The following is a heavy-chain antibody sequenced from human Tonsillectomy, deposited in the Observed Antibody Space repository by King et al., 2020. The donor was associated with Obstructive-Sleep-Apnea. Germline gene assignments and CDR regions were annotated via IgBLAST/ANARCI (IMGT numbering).Heavy chain of an antibody. D-gene: IGHD3-10*01. Sequence: VQLVESGAEVKKPGESLKISCKGSGYSFTTYWNGWVRQMPGKGLEWMGIIYPGDSETRYTPSFQGQVPISADKSISTAYLQWSSLKASDTAMYYCARHLISGSSPRFDYWGQGTLVTVSS. J-gene: IGHJ4*02. CDR2: IYPGDSET. V-gene: IGHV5-51*01. CDR3: ARHLISGSSPRFDY. CDR1: GYSFTTYW.